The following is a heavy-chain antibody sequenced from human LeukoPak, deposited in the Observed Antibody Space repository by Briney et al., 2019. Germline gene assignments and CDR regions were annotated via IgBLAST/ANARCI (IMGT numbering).Heavy chain of an antibody. CDR3: ARGRRITMVRGVITHRRGKYYYYMDV. CDR1: GYTFASYD. J-gene: IGHJ6*03. V-gene: IGHV1-2*02. Sequence: ASVKVSCNASGYTFASYDINWVRQATGQGLEWMGWINPNSGGTNYAQKFQGRVTMTRDTSISTAYMELSRLRSEDTAVYYCARGRRITMVRGVITHRRGKYYYYMDVWGKGTTVTISS. CDR2: INPNSGGT. D-gene: IGHD3-10*01.